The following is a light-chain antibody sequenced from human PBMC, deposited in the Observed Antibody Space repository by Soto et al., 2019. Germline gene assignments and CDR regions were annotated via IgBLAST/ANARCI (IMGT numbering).Light chain of an antibody. CDR1: SSDVGGYHY. CDR2: EVS. V-gene: IGLV2-14*01. J-gene: IGLJ2*01. CDR3: SSYTSTSTYVV. Sequence: QSVLTQPASVSGSPGQSITISCTGTSSDVGGYHYVSWYQQHPGKAPKLMIYEVSNRPSGVSNRFSGSKSGNTASLTISGLQAEDEADYYCSSYTSTSTYVVFGGGTQVTVL.